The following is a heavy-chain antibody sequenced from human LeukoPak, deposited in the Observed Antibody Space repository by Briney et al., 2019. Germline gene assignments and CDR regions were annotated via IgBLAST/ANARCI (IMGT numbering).Heavy chain of an antibody. D-gene: IGHD2-21*02. CDR3: ARQVTYDGFDI. V-gene: IGHV5-10-1*01. CDR1: GYSITSYW. Sequence: GESLRISCKGSGYSITSYWITWVRQMAGKGLEWMGRIDPSDSYNNYSPSFQGHVTISADKSISTAYLQWSSLKASDTAMYYCARQVTYDGFDIWGRGTMVTVSS. J-gene: IGHJ3*02. CDR2: IDPSDSYN.